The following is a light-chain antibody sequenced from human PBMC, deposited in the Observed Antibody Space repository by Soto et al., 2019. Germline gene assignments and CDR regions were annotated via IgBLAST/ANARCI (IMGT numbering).Light chain of an antibody. J-gene: IGKJ5*01. CDR3: QQLFDSPIT. V-gene: IGKV1-5*01. CDR2: AAS. CDR1: QSISRW. Sequence: DLQMTTAPSILSAYVGERVNITCRASQSISRWLALYQQKPGKAPKLLIYAASTLESGVPSRFSATVSGTEFSLTITSLQPEDFATYYCQQLFDSPITFGQGTRLEIK.